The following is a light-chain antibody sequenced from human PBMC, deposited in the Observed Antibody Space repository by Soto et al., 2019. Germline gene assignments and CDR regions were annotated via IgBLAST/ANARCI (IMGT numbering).Light chain of an antibody. CDR1: QGLVYSDGNTY. CDR2: MIS. V-gene: IGKV2-30*01. CDR3: TQGTYCPWT. J-gene: IGKJ1*01. Sequence: EVVMTQSPLSLPVTLGQPASLSCRSTQGLVYSDGNTYLNWFHQRPGQSRRRLIYMISNRDSGVADRFNGGGSGNDFTVTISWVEAEDVCVYYCTQGTYCPWTCGQGAKVEMK.